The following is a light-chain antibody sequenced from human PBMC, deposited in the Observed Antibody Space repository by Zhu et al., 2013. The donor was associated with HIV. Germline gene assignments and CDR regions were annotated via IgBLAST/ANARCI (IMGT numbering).Light chain of an antibody. Sequence: QSALTQPASVSGSPGQSITISCTGTSSDVGGYNSVSWYQHHPGKAPKLMIYDVTNRPSGVSNRFSASKSGNTASLTISGLQADDERDYYCSSYTSSSTLVFGTGTKVTVL. CDR3: SSYTSSSTLV. J-gene: IGLJ1*01. CDR2: DVT. CDR1: SSDVGGYNS. V-gene: IGLV2-14*01.